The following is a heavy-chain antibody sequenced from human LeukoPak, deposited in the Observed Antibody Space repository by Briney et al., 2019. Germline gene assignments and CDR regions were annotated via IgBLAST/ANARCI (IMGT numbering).Heavy chain of an antibody. D-gene: IGHD3-16*02. CDR2: IHHDGSNK. CDR1: GFTFSSYG. Sequence: GGSLRLSCAASGFTFSSYGTHWVRQAPGKGLAWVTFIHHDGSNKYYADSVKGRFTISRDNSKNTLYLQMNSLRAEDTAVYYCAKDLLRYYDYVWGSYRFDYWGQGTLVTVSS. CDR3: AKDLLRYYDYVWGSYRFDY. J-gene: IGHJ4*02. V-gene: IGHV3-30*02.